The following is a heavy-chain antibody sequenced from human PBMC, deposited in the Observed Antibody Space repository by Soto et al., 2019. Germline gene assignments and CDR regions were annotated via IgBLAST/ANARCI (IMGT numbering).Heavy chain of an antibody. CDR1: GGSISSYY. CDR3: ARTHGDYTAFDY. J-gene: IGHJ4*02. CDR2: ICYSGST. V-gene: IGHV4-59*01. Sequence: PSESLSLTCTVSGGSISSYYWSWIRQPPGKGLEWVGCICYSGSTNYNPSLMSRGTISVDTSKNQFALKLSSVTAADTAVYYCARTHGDYTAFDYWGQGTLVTVSS. D-gene: IGHD4-17*01.